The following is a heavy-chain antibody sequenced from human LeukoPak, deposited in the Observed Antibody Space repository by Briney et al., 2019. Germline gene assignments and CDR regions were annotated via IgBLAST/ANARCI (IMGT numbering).Heavy chain of an antibody. CDR3: ASIRGRVAGKTAMIIDY. CDR2: IYYSGST. D-gene: IGHD3-22*01. J-gene: IGHJ4*02. V-gene: IGHV4-59*01. CDR1: GGSISSYY. Sequence: SETLSLTCTVSGGSISSYYWSWIRQPPGKGLEWIGYIYYSGSTNYNPSLKSRVTISVDTSKNQFSLKLSSVTAADTAVYYCASIRGRVAGKTAMIIDYWGQGTLVTVSS.